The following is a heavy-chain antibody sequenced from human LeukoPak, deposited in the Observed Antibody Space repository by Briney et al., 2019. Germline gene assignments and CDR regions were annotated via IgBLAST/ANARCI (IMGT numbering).Heavy chain of an antibody. CDR1: GGSFSGYY. CDR2: INRSGST. Sequence: PSETLSLTCAVYGGSFSGYYWSWIRQPPGKGLEWIGEINRSGSTNYNPSLKSRVTISIDTSKNQFSLRLSSVTAADTAIYYCARGFHWGGYYFDYWGQGSLVTVSS. D-gene: IGHD7-27*01. J-gene: IGHJ4*02. V-gene: IGHV4-34*01. CDR3: ARGFHWGGYYFDY.